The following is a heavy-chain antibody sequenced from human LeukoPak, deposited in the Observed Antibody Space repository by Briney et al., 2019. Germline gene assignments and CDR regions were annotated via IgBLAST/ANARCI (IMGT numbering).Heavy chain of an antibody. CDR3: AGRRSSGWYYYYYMDV. CDR2: ISYDGSNK. D-gene: IGHD6-19*01. V-gene: IGHV3-30*04. J-gene: IGHJ6*03. CDR1: GFTFSSYA. Sequence: PGGSLRLSCAASGFTFSSYAMHWVRQAPGKGLEWVAVISYDGSNKYYADSVKGRFTISRDNSKNTLYLQMNSLRAEDTAVYYCAGRRSSGWYYYYYMDVWGKGTTVTVSS.